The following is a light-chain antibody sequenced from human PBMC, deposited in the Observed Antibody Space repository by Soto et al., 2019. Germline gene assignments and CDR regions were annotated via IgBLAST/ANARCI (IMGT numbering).Light chain of an antibody. V-gene: IGKV1-33*01. CDR3: QQYDILPIA. Sequence: DIKVAQSSSSLXAXVGDXATIXXQATQEINIYLNWYQEKPGKAPNLLIYDASNWEIGVPSRFSGSGSGTHFTFTISSLQTEDIGTYYCQQYDILPIAFGRGTGLGTK. CDR1: QEINIY. J-gene: IGKJ5*01. CDR2: DAS.